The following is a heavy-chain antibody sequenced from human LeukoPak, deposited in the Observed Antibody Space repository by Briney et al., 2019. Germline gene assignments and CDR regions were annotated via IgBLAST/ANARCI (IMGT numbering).Heavy chain of an antibody. Sequence: GGSLRLSCAASGFTFSSYWMSWVRQAPGKGLEWVANIKQDGSEKYYVDSVKGRFTISRDNAKNSLYLQMNSLRAEDTAVYYCARDLGESSGWYYYYYGMDVGGQGTTVT. D-gene: IGHD6-19*01. CDR1: GFTFSSYW. V-gene: IGHV3-7*01. CDR3: ARDLGESSGWYYYYYGMDV. CDR2: IKQDGSEK. J-gene: IGHJ6*02.